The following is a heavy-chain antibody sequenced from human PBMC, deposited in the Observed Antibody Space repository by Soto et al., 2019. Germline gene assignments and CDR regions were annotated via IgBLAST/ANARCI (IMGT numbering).Heavy chain of an antibody. CDR2: IYPGDSDT. CDR3: ARRYYVSGSYWLDY. J-gene: IGHJ4*02. Sequence: GESLKISCXGSGYSFTSYWIGWVRQMPGKGLEWMGIIYPGDSDTRYSPSFQGQVTISADKSINTAYLQWSSLRASDTAMYYCARRYYVSGSYWLDYWGQGTLVTVSS. D-gene: IGHD3-10*01. V-gene: IGHV5-51*01. CDR1: GYSFTSYW.